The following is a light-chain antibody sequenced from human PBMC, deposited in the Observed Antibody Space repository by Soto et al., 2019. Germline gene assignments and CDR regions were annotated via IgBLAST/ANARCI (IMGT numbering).Light chain of an antibody. CDR3: QQYGSSPWT. V-gene: IGKV3-20*01. CDR1: QSVSSSY. J-gene: IGKJ1*01. Sequence: EIVLTQSPGTLSLSPGERATLSCRASQSVSSSYLAWYQQKPGQAPRLLIYDASSRATGIPDRFSGSGSGTDFTLTISRLEPEDFAVYYCQQYGSSPWTF. CDR2: DAS.